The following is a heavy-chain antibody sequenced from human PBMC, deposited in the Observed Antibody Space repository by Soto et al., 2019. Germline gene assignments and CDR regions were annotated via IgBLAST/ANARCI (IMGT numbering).Heavy chain of an antibody. D-gene: IGHD6-19*01. CDR1: GFTFSSYS. V-gene: IGHV3-21*01. J-gene: IGHJ3*02. CDR2: ISSSSSYI. Sequence: GGSLRLSCAASGFTFSSYSMNWVRQAPGKGLEWVSSISSSSSYIYYADSVKGRFTISRDNAKNSLYLQMNSLRAEDTAVYYCARARSSGWFARAFDIWGQGTMVTVSS. CDR3: ARARSSGWFARAFDI.